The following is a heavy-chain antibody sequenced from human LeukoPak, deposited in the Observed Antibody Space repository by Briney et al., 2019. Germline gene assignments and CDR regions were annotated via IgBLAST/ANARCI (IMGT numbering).Heavy chain of an antibody. V-gene: IGHV3-74*01. J-gene: IGHJ4*02. CDR2: INSDGSST. Sequence: GGSLRLSCAASGFTFSSYWMHWVRQAPGKGLVWVSRINSDGSSTSYADSVKGRFTISRDNSKNTVYLQMNSLRTEDTALYYCAKNRWGSVATPDSWGQGTLVTVSS. D-gene: IGHD5-12*01. CDR1: GFTFSSYW. CDR3: AKNRWGSVATPDS.